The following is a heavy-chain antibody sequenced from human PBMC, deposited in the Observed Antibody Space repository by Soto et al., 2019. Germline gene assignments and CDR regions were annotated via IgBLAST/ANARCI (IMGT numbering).Heavy chain of an antibody. V-gene: IGHV4-59*01. CDR1: GGSISSYY. D-gene: IGHD4-17*01. CDR2: IYYSGSH. CDR3: ARALDYGGDYYYHGMDV. J-gene: IGHJ6*02. Sequence: PSETLSLTCTVSGGSISSYYWSWIRQPPGKGLEWIGYIYYSGSHNCNPYLKSRVTISVDTSKNQFSLKLSSVTAADTAVYYCARALDYGGDYYYHGMDVWGQGTTVTVSS.